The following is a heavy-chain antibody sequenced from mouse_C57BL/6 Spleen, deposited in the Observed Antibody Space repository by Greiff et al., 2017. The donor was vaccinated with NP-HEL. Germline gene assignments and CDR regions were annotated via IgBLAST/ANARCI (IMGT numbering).Heavy chain of an antibody. CDR1: GYTFTSYG. CDR3: ARNGDLPFAY. CDR2: IYPRSGNT. J-gene: IGHJ3*01. V-gene: IGHV1-81*01. Sequence: QVQLQQSGAELARPGASVKLSCKASGYTFTSYGISWVKQRTGQGLEWIGEIYPRSGNTYYNEKFKGKATLTADKSSSTAYMELRSLTSEESAVYFCARNGDLPFAYWGQGTLVTVSA.